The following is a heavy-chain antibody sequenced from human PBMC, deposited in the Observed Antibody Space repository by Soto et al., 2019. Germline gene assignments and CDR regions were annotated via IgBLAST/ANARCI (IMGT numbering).Heavy chain of an antibody. V-gene: IGHV3-72*01. CDR3: ARGSEGNGNILDY. D-gene: IGHD3-10*01. Sequence: HHGGSLGHSGAASEFIFSDHYSTGVRKAPGKGLEWVGRIKNKAKRYTTDYGASVKGRITVSRDDSENSLFLQLNSLKTEDTAVYYCARGSEGNGNILDYWGQGTLVTVSS. CDR1: EFIFSDHY. J-gene: IGHJ4*02. CDR2: IKNKAKRYTT.